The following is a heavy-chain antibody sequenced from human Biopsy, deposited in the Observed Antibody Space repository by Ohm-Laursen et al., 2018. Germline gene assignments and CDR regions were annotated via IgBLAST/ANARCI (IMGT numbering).Heavy chain of an antibody. D-gene: IGHD2/OR15-2a*01. V-gene: IGHV4-59*07. J-gene: IGHJ6*02. CDR3: ARATNSTGWPYYYFYGMDV. CDR2: IYYSGST. CDR1: GGSISSYQ. Sequence: SDTLSLTCTVSGGSISSYQWTWIRQPPGKGLEWIGYIYYSGSTNYNPSLKSRVTISVDTSKNQFSLRLNSVTAADTAVYYCARATNSTGWPYYYFYGMDVWGQGTTVTVSS.